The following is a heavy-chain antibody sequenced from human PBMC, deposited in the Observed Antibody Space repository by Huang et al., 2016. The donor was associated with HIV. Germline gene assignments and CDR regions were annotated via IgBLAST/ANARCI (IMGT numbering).Heavy chain of an antibody. J-gene: IGHJ3*01. CDR3: ARAVQSTLRGFDV. V-gene: IGHV3-21*02. CDR2: IIYIGSNI. D-gene: IGHD2-2*01. Sequence: DVQLVESGGGLVKPGGSLRLSCAASAFTFSGYNMNWVLKVPGKGLEWVACIIYIGSNIYYADSVKGRFTISRYNAKNSVFLQMNSLRAEDTALYYCARAVQSTLRGFDVWGRGTLVTVSS. CDR1: AFTFSGYN.